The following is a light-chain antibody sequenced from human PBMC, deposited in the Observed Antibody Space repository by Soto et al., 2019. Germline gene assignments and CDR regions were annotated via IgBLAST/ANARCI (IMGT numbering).Light chain of an antibody. Sequence: QSVLTQPPSASGTPGQSLTISCSGGYSNIANHYVYWYQHLPRTAPRLLIFRDGQRPSGVPARFFGSKSDTSASLAITGLRSEDYAHYYCSVWDNSMTAWVFGGGTKVTVL. CDR3: SVWDNSMTAWV. CDR1: YSNIANHY. J-gene: IGLJ3*02. CDR2: RDG. V-gene: IGLV1-47*01.